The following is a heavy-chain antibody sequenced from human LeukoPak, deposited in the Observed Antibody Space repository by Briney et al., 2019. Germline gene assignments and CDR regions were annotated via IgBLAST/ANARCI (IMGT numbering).Heavy chain of an antibody. V-gene: IGHV3-23*01. Sequence: GGSLRLSCAASGSTFSSSAVSWGRPAPGEGREWGSAISGSGGSTYYADSVKGRFTISRDNSKNTLYLQMNSLRGEDTAVYYCAKDRGYGWGGFDYWGQGTLVTVSS. D-gene: IGHD5-12*01. CDR2: ISGSGGST. CDR1: GSTFSSSA. J-gene: IGHJ4*02. CDR3: AKDRGYGWGGFDY.